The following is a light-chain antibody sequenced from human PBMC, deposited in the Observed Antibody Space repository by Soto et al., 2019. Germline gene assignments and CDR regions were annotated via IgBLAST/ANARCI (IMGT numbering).Light chain of an antibody. CDR3: QKYNSYWT. Sequence: DIQMTQSPSTLSASVGDRVTITCRASQSISSWLAWYQQKPGKAPKLLIYNASSLASGVPSRFSGSGSGTEFTLTISSLQPDDVATYYCQKYNSYWTFGQGTKVEIK. CDR1: QSISSW. J-gene: IGKJ1*01. CDR2: NAS. V-gene: IGKV1-5*03.